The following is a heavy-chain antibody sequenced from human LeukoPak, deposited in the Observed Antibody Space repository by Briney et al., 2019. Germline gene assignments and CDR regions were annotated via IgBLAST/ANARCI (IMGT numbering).Heavy chain of an antibody. J-gene: IGHJ4*02. Sequence: SVKVSCKASGGTFSSYAISWVRQAPGQGLEWMGGIIPIFGTANYPLKFQGRVTITTDESTSTAYMELSSLRSEDTAVYYCASPQEYSSSSFRAGGFDYWGQGTLVTVSS. CDR2: IIPIFGTA. CDR1: GGTFSSYA. D-gene: IGHD6-6*01. CDR3: ASPQEYSSSSFRAGGFDY. V-gene: IGHV1-69*05.